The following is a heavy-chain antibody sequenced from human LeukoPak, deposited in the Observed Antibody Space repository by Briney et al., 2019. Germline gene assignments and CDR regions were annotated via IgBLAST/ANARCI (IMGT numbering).Heavy chain of an antibody. CDR3: ARGARGSGTASDY. CDR2: INSDGSST. CDR1: GFTLRNHW. V-gene: IGHV3-74*01. D-gene: IGHD3-10*01. Sequence: GGSLRLSCAASGFTLRNHWMSWVRQAPGKGLVWVSRINSDGSSTNYADSVKGRFTISRDNAKNTLHLQMNSLRAEDTAVYYCARGARGSGTASDYWGQGTLVTASS. J-gene: IGHJ4*02.